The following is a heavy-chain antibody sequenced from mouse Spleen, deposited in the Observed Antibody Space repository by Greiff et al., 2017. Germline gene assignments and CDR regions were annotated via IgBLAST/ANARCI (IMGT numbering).Heavy chain of an antibody. Sequence: QVQLQQPGAELVKPGASVKMSCKASGYTFTSYWITWVKQRPGQGLEWIGDIYPGSGSTNYNEKFKSKATLTVDTSSSTAYMQLSSLTSEDSAVYYCARGDYDGDYFDYWGQGTTLTVSS. CDR3: ARGDYDGDYFDY. CDR2: IYPGSGST. CDR1: GYTFTSYW. D-gene: IGHD2-4*01. V-gene: IGHV1-55*01. J-gene: IGHJ2*01.